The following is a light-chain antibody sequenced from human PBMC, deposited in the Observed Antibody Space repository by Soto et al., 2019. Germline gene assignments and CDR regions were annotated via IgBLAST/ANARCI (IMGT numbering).Light chain of an antibody. Sequence: EIVMTQSPATLSVSRGERATLSCRASQSVRNNLAWYQQKPGQAPRLLIYGASTRATGIPARFSGSGSGTEFTLTISGLQSEDFAVYYCQQYNNGPPITFGQGTRLEIK. V-gene: IGKV3-15*01. CDR1: QSVRNN. CDR2: GAS. J-gene: IGKJ5*01. CDR3: QQYNNGPPIT.